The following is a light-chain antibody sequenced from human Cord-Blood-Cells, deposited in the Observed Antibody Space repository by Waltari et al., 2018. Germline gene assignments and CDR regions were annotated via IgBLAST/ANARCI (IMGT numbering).Light chain of an antibody. V-gene: IGLV2-14*01. Sequence: QSALTQPASVSGSPGQSITISCTVTSSDVGGSNYVYWYQKRPGKPPKFVFYEPSNRPSGVSNRFSGSNSGNTASLTISGLQAEDEADYYCSSYTSSSTYVFGTGTKVTVL. CDR3: SSYTSSSTYV. CDR1: SSDVGGSNY. J-gene: IGLJ1*01. CDR2: EPS.